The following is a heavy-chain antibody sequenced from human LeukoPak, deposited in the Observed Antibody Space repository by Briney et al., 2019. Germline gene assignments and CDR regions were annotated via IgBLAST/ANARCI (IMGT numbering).Heavy chain of an antibody. CDR3: ARVPQYGDYDYFDY. CDR1: GGSFSGYY. Sequence: KTSETLSLTCAVYGGSFSGYYWSWVRQPPGKGLEWIGEINHSGSTNYNPSLKSRVTISVDTSKNQSSLKLSSVTAADTAVYYCARVPQYGDYDYFDYWGQGTLVTVSS. V-gene: IGHV4-34*01. CDR2: INHSGST. D-gene: IGHD4-17*01. J-gene: IGHJ4*02.